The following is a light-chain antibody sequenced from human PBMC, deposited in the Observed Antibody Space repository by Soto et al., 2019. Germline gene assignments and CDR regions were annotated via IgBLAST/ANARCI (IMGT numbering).Light chain of an antibody. J-gene: IGKJ5*01. CDR2: GAS. V-gene: IGKV1-39*01. CDR3: QQRSNWPIT. Sequence: DIQMTQSPSSLSASVGDRVTVTCRTNQSISNYLNWYQQKPGTAPKLLIYGASSLQSGVPSRFSGSGSGTDFTLTISSLQPEDFAVYYCQQRSNWPITFGQGTRLEIK. CDR1: QSISNY.